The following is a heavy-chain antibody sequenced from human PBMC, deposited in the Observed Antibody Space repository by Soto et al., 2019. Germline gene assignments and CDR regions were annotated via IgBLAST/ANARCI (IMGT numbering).Heavy chain of an antibody. V-gene: IGHV1-58*02. Sequence: QMQLVQSGPEVKKAGTSVKVACKASGFTFTSSAMQWVRQARGQRLEWIGWIVVGSGNTNYAQKFQERVTITRDMSTSTAYMELSSLRSEDTAVYYCAAFRDCSSTSCQPFDYWRQGTLVTVSS. D-gene: IGHD2-2*01. CDR1: GFTFTSSA. CDR3: AAFRDCSSTSCQPFDY. J-gene: IGHJ4*02. CDR2: IVVGSGNT.